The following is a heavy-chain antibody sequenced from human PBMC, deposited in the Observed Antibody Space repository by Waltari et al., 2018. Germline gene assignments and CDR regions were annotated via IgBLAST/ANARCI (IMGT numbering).Heavy chain of an antibody. V-gene: IGHV1-3*01. Sequence: QVQLVQSGAEVKKPGASVKVSGKASGYTFTSYAMHWVRQAPGQRLEWMGWINAGNGNTKYSQKFQGRVTITRDTSASTAYMELSSLRSEDTAVYYCARRPGTGYSSGLDYWGQGTLVTVSS. CDR2: INAGNGNT. D-gene: IGHD6-19*01. J-gene: IGHJ4*02. CDR3: ARRPGTGYSSGLDY. CDR1: GYTFTSYA.